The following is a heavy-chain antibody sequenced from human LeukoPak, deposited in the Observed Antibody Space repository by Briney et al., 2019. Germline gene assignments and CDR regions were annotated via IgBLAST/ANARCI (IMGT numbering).Heavy chain of an antibody. CDR1: GYTFTSHG. CDR3: ARVRDYLFDY. CDR2: IRPSTGDT. D-gene: IGHD2/OR15-2a*01. J-gene: IGHJ4*02. V-gene: IGHV1-18*01. Sequence: EASVKVSCKASGYTFTSHGISWVRQAPGQGLEWMGWIRPSTGDTDYALNLQGRDTLTTDTSTSTAYMELRSLRSDDTAVYYCARVRDYLFDYWGQGTLVTVSS.